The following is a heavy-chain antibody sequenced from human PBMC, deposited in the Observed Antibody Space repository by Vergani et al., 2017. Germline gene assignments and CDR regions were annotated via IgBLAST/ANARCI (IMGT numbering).Heavy chain of an antibody. CDR3: ARDIREYSYAGSPLGYMDV. CDR1: GFTFSSYS. J-gene: IGHJ6*03. CDR2: ISSSSSYI. Sequence: EVQLVESGGGLVKPGGSLRLSCAASGFTFSSYSMNWVRQAPGKGLEWVSSISSSSSYIYYADSVKGRFTISRDNAKNSLYLQMNSLRAEDTAVYYCARDIREYSYAGSPLGYMDVWGKGTTVTVSS. V-gene: IGHV3-21*01. D-gene: IGHD5-18*01.